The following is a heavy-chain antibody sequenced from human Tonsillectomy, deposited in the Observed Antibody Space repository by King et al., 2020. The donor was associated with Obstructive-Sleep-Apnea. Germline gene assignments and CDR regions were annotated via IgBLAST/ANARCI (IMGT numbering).Heavy chain of an antibody. CDR3: ARNSRYDYNIDY. Sequence: QLVQSGAEVKKPGASVKVSCKPSGYTFTGYYIHWVRQAPGEGLEWMGWLNPDSGGTNYAQNFRGRVTMTRDTSINTAYMELSRLRSDDTAVYYCARNSRYDYNIDYWGQGTLVTVSS. D-gene: IGHD5-12*01. J-gene: IGHJ4*02. CDR2: LNPDSGGT. V-gene: IGHV1-2*02. CDR1: GYTFTGYY.